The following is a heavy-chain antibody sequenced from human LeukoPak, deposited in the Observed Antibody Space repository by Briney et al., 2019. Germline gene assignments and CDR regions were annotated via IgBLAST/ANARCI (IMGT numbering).Heavy chain of an antibody. CDR3: VRFWMGHYT. CDR2: IYPGDSDT. Sequence: GESLKISCKGSGYSFTEYWIGWVRQMPGKGLEWMGIIYPGDSDTRYSPSFQGQVSISVEKSISTAYLQWNSLKASDTAMYYCVRFWMGHYTWGRGTLVTVSS. D-gene: IGHD3-3*01. J-gene: IGHJ5*02. CDR1: GYSFTEYW. V-gene: IGHV5-51*01.